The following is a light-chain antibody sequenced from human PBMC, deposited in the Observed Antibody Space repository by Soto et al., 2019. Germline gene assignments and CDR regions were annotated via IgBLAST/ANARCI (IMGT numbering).Light chain of an antibody. Sequence: DIQMTQSPSTLSASVGDRVSITCRASQSISRQLAWYQQKPGKAPNLLIYQASNLETGVPSRFTGNGSGTELTFTISSQQTYDLATYYCHQYQSYWTFGQGTKVEGK. V-gene: IGKV1-5*03. CDR3: HQYQSYWT. J-gene: IGKJ1*01. CDR1: QSISRQ. CDR2: QAS.